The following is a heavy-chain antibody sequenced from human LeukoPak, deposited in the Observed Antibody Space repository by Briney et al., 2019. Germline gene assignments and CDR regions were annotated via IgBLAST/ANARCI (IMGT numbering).Heavy chain of an antibody. D-gene: IGHD1-26*01. CDR3: ARDQESGSYGDY. CDR2: INPSGGST. V-gene: IGHV1-46*01. CDR1: GYTFTSYY. J-gene: IGHJ4*02. Sequence: ASVKVSCRASGYTFTSYYMHWVRQAPGQGLEWMGIINPSGGSTSYAQKFQGRVTMTRDMSTSTVYMELSSLRSEDTAVYYCARDQESGSYGDYWGQGTLVTVSS.